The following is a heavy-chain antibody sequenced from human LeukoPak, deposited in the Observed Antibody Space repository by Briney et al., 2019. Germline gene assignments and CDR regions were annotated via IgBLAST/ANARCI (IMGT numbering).Heavy chain of an antibody. V-gene: IGHV4-39*01. CDR1: GGSISSNGYY. CDR3: ARAYGARPYYYFDF. Sequence: SETLSLTCSVSGGSISSNGYYWGWIRQPPGKGLEWIGAIYYSGSAYYNPSLKSRVTISVDTSKNQFSLKVTSVTAADTAVYYCARAYGARPYYYFDFWGQGTLVTVSS. D-gene: IGHD4-17*01. CDR2: IYYSGSA. J-gene: IGHJ4*02.